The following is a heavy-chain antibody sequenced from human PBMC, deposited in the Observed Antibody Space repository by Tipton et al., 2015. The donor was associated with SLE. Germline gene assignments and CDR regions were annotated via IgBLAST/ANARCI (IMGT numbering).Heavy chain of an antibody. CDR2: IYYSGST. CDR1: GGSISSYY. D-gene: IGHD3-3*01. V-gene: IGHV4-59*01. Sequence: TLSLTCTVSGGSISSYYWSWIRQPPGKGLEWIGYIYYSGSTNYNPSLKSRVTISVDTSKNQFSLKLSSVTAAVTAVYYCARGTVYPIFGYMGVCGKGTTVTVSS. CDR3: ARGTVYPIFGYMGV. J-gene: IGHJ6*03.